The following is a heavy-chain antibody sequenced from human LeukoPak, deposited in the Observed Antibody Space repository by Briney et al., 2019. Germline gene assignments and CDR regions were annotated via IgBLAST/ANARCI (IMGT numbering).Heavy chain of an antibody. V-gene: IGHV1-8*03. D-gene: IGHD3-9*01. Sequence: GASVKVSCKASGYTFTSYDINWVRQATGQGLEWMGWMNPNSGNTGYAQKFQGRVTITRNTSISTAYMELSSLRSEDTAVYYCARDRYDILTGYYHPYYYYYMTSGAKGPRSPSP. CDR2: MNPNSGNT. CDR1: GYTFTSYD. CDR3: ARDRYDILTGYYHPYYYYYMTS. J-gene: IGHJ6*03.